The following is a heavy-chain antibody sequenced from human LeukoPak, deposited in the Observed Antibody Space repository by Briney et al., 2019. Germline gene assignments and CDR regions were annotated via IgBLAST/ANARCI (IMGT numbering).Heavy chain of an antibody. CDR1: GGSISSSSYY. V-gene: IGHV4-39*07. J-gene: IGHJ4*02. CDR3: ARVTFWSGYYPDY. CDR2: IYYSGST. Sequence: SETLSLTCTVSGGSISSSSYYWGWIRQPPGKGQEWIGSIYYSGSTYYNPSLKGRVTISVDTSKNQFSLKLSSVTAADTAVYYCARVTFWSGYYPDYWGQGTLVTVSS. D-gene: IGHD3-3*01.